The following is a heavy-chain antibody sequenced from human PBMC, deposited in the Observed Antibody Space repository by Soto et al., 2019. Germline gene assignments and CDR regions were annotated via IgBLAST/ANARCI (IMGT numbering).Heavy chain of an antibody. Sequence: ASVKVSCKASGYTFTGYYMHWVRQAPGQGLEWMGWINPNSGGTNYAQKFQGWVTMTRDTSISTAYMELSRLRSDDTAVYYCARGTEEVIADTAMADYYYYGMDVWGQGTTVTVSS. CDR2: INPNSGGT. V-gene: IGHV1-2*04. CDR1: GYTFTGYY. J-gene: IGHJ6*02. D-gene: IGHD5-18*01. CDR3: ARGTEEVIADTAMADYYYYGMDV.